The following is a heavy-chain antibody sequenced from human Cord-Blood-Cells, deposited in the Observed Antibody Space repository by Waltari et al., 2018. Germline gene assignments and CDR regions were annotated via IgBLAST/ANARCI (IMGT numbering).Heavy chain of an antibody. CDR2: INHSGSN. CDR3: ARGRESSGYYDY. Sequence: QVQLQQWGAGLLKPSETLSLTCAVYGGSFSGYYWSWIRQPPGKGLEWIGEINHSGSNNYSPSLTSGVTISVDTSKTHFSLKLSSVTAADTAVYYWARGRESSGYYDYWGQGTLVTVSA. CDR1: GGSFSGYY. V-gene: IGHV4-34*01. D-gene: IGHD3-22*01. J-gene: IGHJ4*02.